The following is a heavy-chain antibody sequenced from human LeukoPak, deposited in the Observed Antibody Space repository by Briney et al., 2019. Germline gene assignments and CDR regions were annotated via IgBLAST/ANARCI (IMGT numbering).Heavy chain of an antibody. J-gene: IGHJ4*02. CDR2: ISSSSSTI. Sequence: GGSLRLSCAASGFTFSSYSMNWVRQAPGKGLEWVSYISSSSSTIYHADSVKGRFTISRDNAKNSLYLQMNSLRAEDTAVYYCARVSYSSSWYYFDYWGQGTLVTVSS. V-gene: IGHV3-48*01. CDR3: ARVSYSSSWYYFDY. D-gene: IGHD6-13*01. CDR1: GFTFSSYS.